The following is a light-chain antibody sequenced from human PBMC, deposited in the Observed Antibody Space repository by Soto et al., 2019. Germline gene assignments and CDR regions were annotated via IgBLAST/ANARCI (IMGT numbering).Light chain of an antibody. CDR1: QSVSSY. V-gene: IGKV3-11*01. Sequence: EIVLTQSPGTLSLSPGDRATLSCRASQSVSSYLAWYQQRPGQAPRLLIYDTSARATGVPARFSGSRSGTEFALTISSLEPEDFAVYYCQQRNSWPPTFTFGQGTRLEIK. J-gene: IGKJ5*01. CDR2: DTS. CDR3: QQRNSWPPTFT.